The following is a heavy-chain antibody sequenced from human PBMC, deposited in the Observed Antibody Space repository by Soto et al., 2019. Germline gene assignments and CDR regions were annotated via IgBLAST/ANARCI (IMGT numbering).Heavy chain of an antibody. Sequence: QAHLVQSGGEVKTPGASVQVSCKASGYRFTSSGLSWVRQAPGQGLEWMGWNSANTGNTLSAQKFKGRVTMTTDTWTSTAYMELGSLRSDDTAVYYCATDPYYASAPGCSALDAWGQGTSVSVSS. CDR2: NSANTGNT. CDR3: ATDPYYASAPGCSALDA. V-gene: IGHV1-18*04. J-gene: IGHJ6*02. D-gene: IGHD2-15*01. CDR1: GYRFTSSG.